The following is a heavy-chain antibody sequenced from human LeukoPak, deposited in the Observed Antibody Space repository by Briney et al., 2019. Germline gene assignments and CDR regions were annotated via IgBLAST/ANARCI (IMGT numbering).Heavy chain of an antibody. CDR3: ARDLMENLGELSLLQNWFDP. CDR1: GYTFTSYA. CDR2: ISAYNGNT. J-gene: IGHJ5*02. D-gene: IGHD3-16*02. Sequence: GAPVKVSCKASGYTFTSYAMNWVRQAPGQGLEWMGWISAYNGNTNYAQKLQGRVTMTTDTSTSTAYMELRSLRSDDTAVYYCARDLMENLGELSLLQNWFDPWGQGTLVTVSS. V-gene: IGHV1-18*01.